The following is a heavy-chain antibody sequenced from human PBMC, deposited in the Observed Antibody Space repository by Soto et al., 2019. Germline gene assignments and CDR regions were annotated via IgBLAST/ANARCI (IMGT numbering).Heavy chain of an antibody. Sequence: PGESLKISSRYSEYMFITYWIAWVRQMPCKGLEGMGMISPDDSGTLYSPSFEVQVTMSADKAMNTLYLQRSGLKASDTAMYYCVKRLSHVKIPGPWFDPWGQGTLVTVSS. V-gene: IGHV5-51*01. CDR1: EYMFITYW. CDR2: ISPDDSGT. J-gene: IGHJ5*02. CDR3: VKRLSHVKIPGPWFDP. D-gene: IGHD2-2*02.